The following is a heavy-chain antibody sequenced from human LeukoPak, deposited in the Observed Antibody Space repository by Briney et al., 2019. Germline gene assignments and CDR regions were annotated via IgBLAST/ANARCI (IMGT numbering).Heavy chain of an antibody. D-gene: IGHD2-2*01. J-gene: IGHJ6*03. V-gene: IGHV3-53*01. CDR1: GFTVSSNY. Sequence: GGSLRLSCAASGFTVSSNYMSWVRQAPGKGLEWVSVIYSGGSTYYADSVKGRFTISRDNSKNTVYLQMNGLRAEDTAVYYCAREPDPLKSAYYMDVWGKGTTVTVSS. CDR3: AREPDPLKSAYYMDV. CDR2: IYSGGST.